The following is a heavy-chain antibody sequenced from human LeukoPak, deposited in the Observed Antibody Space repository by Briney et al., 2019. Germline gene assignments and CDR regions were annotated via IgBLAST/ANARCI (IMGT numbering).Heavy chain of an antibody. CDR2: IRYDGSNK. D-gene: IGHD3-16*01. J-gene: IGHJ4*02. Sequence: GGSLRLSCAASGFTFSSYGMNWVRQAPGKGLEWVAFIRYDGSNKYYTESVKGRFTISRDNSKNTLYLQMNSLRVEDTAVYYCAKESQLSYAGTFYIDYWGQGTLVTVSS. CDR1: GFTFSSYG. CDR3: AKESQLSYAGTFYIDY. V-gene: IGHV3-30*02.